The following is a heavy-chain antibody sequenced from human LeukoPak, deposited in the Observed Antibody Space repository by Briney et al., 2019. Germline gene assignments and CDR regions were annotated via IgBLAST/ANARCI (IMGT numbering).Heavy chain of an antibody. CDR1: GFTFSTPW. CDR2: VKSEADGGTT. J-gene: IGHJ4*02. D-gene: IGHD3-22*01. CDR3: ARWGPFYYDSSGYIDY. Sequence: GGSLRLSCAASGFTFSTPWMSWVRQAPGKGLEWVGRVKSEADGGTTDYADSVKGRFTISRDNSKNTLYLQMNSLRAEDTAVYYCARWGPFYYDSSGYIDYWGQGTLVTVSS. V-gene: IGHV3-15*01.